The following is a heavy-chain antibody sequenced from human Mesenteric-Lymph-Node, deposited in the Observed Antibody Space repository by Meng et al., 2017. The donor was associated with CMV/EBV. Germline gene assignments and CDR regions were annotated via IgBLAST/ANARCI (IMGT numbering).Heavy chain of an antibody. Sequence: LTCAVYGGSFSGYYWSWIRQPPGKGLEWIGEINHSGSTNYNPSLKSRATISVDTSKNQFSLKLSSVTAADTAVYYCARDRGYSYGLDYWGQGTLVTVSS. V-gene: IGHV4-34*01. J-gene: IGHJ4*02. CDR3: ARDRGYSYGLDY. CDR2: INHSGST. CDR1: GGSFSGYY. D-gene: IGHD5-18*01.